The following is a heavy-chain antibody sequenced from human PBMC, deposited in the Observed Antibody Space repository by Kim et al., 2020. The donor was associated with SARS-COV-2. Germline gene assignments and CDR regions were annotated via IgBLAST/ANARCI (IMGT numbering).Heavy chain of an antibody. V-gene: IGHV1-69*13. Sequence: SVKVSCKASGGTFSSYAISWVRQAPGQGLEWMGGIIPIFGTANYAQKFQGRVTITADESTSTAYMELSSLRSEDTAVYYCARATSRYGYYYGSGSYIPEDNWFDPWGQGTLVTVSS. CDR2: IIPIFGTA. CDR1: GGTFSSYA. J-gene: IGHJ5*02. CDR3: ARATSRYGYYYGSGSYIPEDNWFDP. D-gene: IGHD3-10*01.